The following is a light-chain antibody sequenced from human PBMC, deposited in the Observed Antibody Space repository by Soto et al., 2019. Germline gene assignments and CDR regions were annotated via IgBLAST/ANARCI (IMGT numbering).Light chain of an antibody. CDR2: RAS. Sequence: DIVLTQSPFTLSLSPGERATLSCRASQTISSSFLAWYQQKPGQAPRLLIYRASRRAPGIPDRCSGSGSWTNFTLTISRLEPDDVAVYYCHQFVSSPLDTFGPGTKVEIK. CDR3: HQFVSSPLDT. CDR1: QTISSSF. J-gene: IGKJ3*01. V-gene: IGKV3-20*01.